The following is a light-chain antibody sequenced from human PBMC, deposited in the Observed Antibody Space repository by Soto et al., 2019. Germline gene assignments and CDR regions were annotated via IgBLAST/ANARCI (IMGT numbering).Light chain of an antibody. J-gene: IGLJ3*02. V-gene: IGLV2-23*01. CDR3: WSYADTSTLV. CDR1: SSDVGRYNL. Sequence: QSVLTQPASVSGSPGQSITISCTGTSSDVGRYNLVSWYQQHPGKAPKLMIYEGGKRPSGVSNRFSGSKSGNMDSLTISGLQAEDEADYYCWSYADTSTLVFGGGTKLTVL. CDR2: EGG.